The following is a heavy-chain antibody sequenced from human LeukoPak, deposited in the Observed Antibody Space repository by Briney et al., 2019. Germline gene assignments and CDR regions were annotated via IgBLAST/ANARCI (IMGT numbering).Heavy chain of an antibody. D-gene: IGHD5-18*01. V-gene: IGHV5-51*01. CDR1: GYSFTNYW. Sequence: GESLKISRKGSGYSFTNYWIGWVRQMPGKGLEWMGIIYPGDSDTRYSPSFQGQVTISADKSISTAYLQWSSLKASDTAMYYCARSDTAMVNLFDYWGQGTLVTVSS. CDR2: IYPGDSDT. CDR3: ARSDTAMVNLFDY. J-gene: IGHJ4*02.